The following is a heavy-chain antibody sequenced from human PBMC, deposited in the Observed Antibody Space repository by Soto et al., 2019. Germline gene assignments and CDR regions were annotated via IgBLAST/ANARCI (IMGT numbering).Heavy chain of an antibody. CDR3: TTSGNPHLDVC. Sequence: GSLRLSCAASGFTFSNAWMNWVRQAPGKGLEWVGRIKSKSDGGGAADYAAPVKSRFTISRDDSKNMMYLQMTRLKSEDTAVDYCTTSGNPHLDVCWGQGTLGTVSS. CDR1: GFTFSNAW. CDR2: IKSKSDGGGAA. V-gene: IGHV3-15*07. J-gene: IGHJ4*02.